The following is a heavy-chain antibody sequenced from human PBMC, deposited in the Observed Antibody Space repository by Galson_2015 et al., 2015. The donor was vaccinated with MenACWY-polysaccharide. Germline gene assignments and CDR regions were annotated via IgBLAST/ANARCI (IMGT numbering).Heavy chain of an antibody. J-gene: IGHJ4*02. CDR3: AHFGPDWELSQ. D-gene: IGHD1-7*01. V-gene: IGHV3-74*01. Sequence: SLRLSCAGSAFTFSSYWMHWVRQVPGKGLVWVSRICTDGSFTGNADSVKGRFTISRDNAKNTLYLQMNSLRVEDTAVYFCAHFGPDWELSQWGQGTLVTVSS. CDR2: ICTDGSFT. CDR1: AFTFSSYW.